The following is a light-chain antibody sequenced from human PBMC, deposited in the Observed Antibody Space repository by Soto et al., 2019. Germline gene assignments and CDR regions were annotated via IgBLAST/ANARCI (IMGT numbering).Light chain of an antibody. CDR1: SSNIGSNY. V-gene: IGLV1-47*01. Sequence: QSVLTQPPSASGTPGQRVNISCSGSSSNIGSNYVYWYRQFPGTAPKLLIQRNNKRPSGVAARFSGSKSGTSASLAISGRRSEDEADYYCGGWDDSLSGPVFGGGTKLTVL. CDR3: GGWDDSLSGPV. J-gene: IGLJ2*01. CDR2: RNN.